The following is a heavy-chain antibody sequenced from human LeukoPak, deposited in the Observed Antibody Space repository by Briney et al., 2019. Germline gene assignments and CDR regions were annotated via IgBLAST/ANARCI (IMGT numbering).Heavy chain of an antibody. CDR1: GFSVNNNY. CDR3: AGGTYYGSGSRPGYFDY. V-gene: IGHV3-53*01. CDR2: MNNAGST. J-gene: IGHJ4*02. Sequence: GGSLRISCAASGFSVNNNYMNWVRQAPGKGLEWVSVMNNAGSTYYADSVKGRFTISRDSSKNTLYLQMNSLRAEDTAVYYCAGGTYYGSGSRPGYFDYWGQGTLVTVSS. D-gene: IGHD3-10*01.